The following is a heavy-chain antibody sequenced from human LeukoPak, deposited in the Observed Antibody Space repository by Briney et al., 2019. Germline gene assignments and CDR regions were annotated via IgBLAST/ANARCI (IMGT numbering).Heavy chain of an antibody. CDR1: GFTFSNHA. D-gene: IGHD2-15*01. V-gene: IGHV3-30*07. CDR2: IAYDGNNK. CDR3: ARLGYPSGMDV. Sequence: GGSLRLSCAASGFTFSNHAMHWVRQAPGKGLEWVTVIAYDGNNKYYADSVKGRFTISRDNAKNSLYLQMNSLRVEDTAVYYCARLGYPSGMDVWGQGTTVTVSS. J-gene: IGHJ6*02.